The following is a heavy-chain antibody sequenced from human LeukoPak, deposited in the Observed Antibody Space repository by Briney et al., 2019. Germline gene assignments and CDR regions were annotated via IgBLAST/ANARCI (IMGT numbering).Heavy chain of an antibody. V-gene: IGHV3-74*01. CDR1: GFIFSNYW. CDR3: ASFYEPN. CDR2: INSDGSTT. J-gene: IGHJ4*02. Sequence: GGSLRLSCVASGFIFSNYWMHWVRQAPGKGLVWVSHINSDGSTTNYADSVKGRFTISRDNAKNTVYLQMNSLRVEDTAVYYCASFYEPNWGQGTLVTVSS. D-gene: IGHD2/OR15-2a*01.